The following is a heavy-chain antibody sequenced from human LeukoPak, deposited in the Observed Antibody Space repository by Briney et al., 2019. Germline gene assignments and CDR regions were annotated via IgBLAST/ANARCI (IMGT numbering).Heavy chain of an antibody. CDR2: ISDTGHAI. D-gene: IGHD3-22*01. J-gene: IGHJ4*02. V-gene: IGHV3-48*02. CDR1: GFTFSDHS. CDR3: ARDGYPGGDY. Sequence: GGSLRLSCAASGFTFSDHSMDWVRQTPGGGLEWVSYISDTGHAIYYADSVKGRFIISRDNAKNSLYLQMNSLRDEDTAVYCCARDGYPGGDYWGQGTLVTVSS.